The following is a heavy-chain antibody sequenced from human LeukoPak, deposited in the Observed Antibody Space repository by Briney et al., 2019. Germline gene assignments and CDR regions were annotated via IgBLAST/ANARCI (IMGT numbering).Heavy chain of an antibody. Sequence: SETLSLTCAVYGGSFSGYYWSWIRQPPGKGLEWIGEINHSGSTNYNPSLKSRVTISVDTSKNQFSLKLSSVTAADTAVYYCARVGPLYYYYCGMDVWGQGTTVTVSS. J-gene: IGHJ6*02. CDR1: GGSFSGYY. CDR3: ARVGPLYYYYCGMDV. CDR2: INHSGST. V-gene: IGHV4-34*01.